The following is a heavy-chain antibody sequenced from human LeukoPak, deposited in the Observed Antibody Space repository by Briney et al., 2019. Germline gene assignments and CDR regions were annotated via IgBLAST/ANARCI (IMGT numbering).Heavy chain of an antibody. CDR2: IWYDGSNK. Sequence: PGGSLRLSCAASGFTFSSYGMHWVRQAPGKGLEWVAVIWYDGSNKYYADSVKGRFTISRDNSKNTLYLQMNSLRAEDTAVYYCARGDYDFWSGYYHYYYYGMDVWGQGTAVTVSS. V-gene: IGHV3-33*01. D-gene: IGHD3-3*01. J-gene: IGHJ6*02. CDR1: GFTFSSYG. CDR3: ARGDYDFWSGYYHYYYYGMDV.